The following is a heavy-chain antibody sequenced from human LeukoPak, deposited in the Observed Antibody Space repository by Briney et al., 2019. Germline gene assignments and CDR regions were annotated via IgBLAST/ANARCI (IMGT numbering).Heavy chain of an antibody. CDR2: IYSGGST. V-gene: IGHV3-66*01. Sequence: GGSLRLSRAASGFTVSSKYMSWVRQAPGKGLEWVSVIYSGGSTYYADSVKGRFTISRDNSKNTLYLQMNSLRAEDTAVYYCARGGYGDYPTDYWGQGTLVTVSS. CDR1: GFTVSSKY. CDR3: ARGGYGDYPTDY. D-gene: IGHD4-17*01. J-gene: IGHJ4*02.